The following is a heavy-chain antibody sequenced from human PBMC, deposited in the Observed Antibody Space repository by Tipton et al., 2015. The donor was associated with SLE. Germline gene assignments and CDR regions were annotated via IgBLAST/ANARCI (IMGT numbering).Heavy chain of an antibody. CDR1: GDSISSYY. V-gene: IGHV4-59*01. CDR2: IYYSGST. D-gene: IGHD3-10*01. CDR3: AGYYNYMDV. J-gene: IGHJ6*03. Sequence: TLSLTCAVSGDSISSYYWSWIRQPPGKGLEWIGYIYYSGSTNYNPSLKSRVTMSIDTSKNQFSLNLSSVTAADTAVYYCAGYYNYMDVWGKGTTVTVSS.